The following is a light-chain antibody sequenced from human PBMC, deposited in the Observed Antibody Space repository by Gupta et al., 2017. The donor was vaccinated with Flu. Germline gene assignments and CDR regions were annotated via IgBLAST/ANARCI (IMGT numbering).Light chain of an antibody. Sequence: QSALTQPASVSGSPGQSITISCTGTSSDVGGYNYVSWHQQPPGKAPKLMIYEVNNRPSGVSNRFSGSKSGNTASLTISGLQAEDEADYYCSSYTSSSTPVVFGGGTKLTVL. CDR1: SSDVGGYNY. CDR3: SSYTSSSTPVV. CDR2: EVN. V-gene: IGLV2-14*01. J-gene: IGLJ2*01.